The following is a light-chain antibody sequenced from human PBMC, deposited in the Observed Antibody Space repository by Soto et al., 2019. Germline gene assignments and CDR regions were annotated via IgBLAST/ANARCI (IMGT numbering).Light chain of an antibody. CDR3: SSFARGDNPHVL. Sequence: QSVLTQPPSASGSPGQSVTISCTGTSSDVAGSDYVSWYQQHPGKAPKLIIYEVTKRPAGVPDRFSGSKSGNTASLTVSGLQADDESYYYCSSFARGDNPHVLFGGGTQLPVL. CDR1: SSDVAGSDY. V-gene: IGLV2-8*01. CDR2: EVT. J-gene: IGLJ2*01.